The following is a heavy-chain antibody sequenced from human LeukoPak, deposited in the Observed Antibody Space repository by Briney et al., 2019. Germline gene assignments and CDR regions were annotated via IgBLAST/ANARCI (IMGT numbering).Heavy chain of an antibody. V-gene: IGHV4-59*01. CDR1: GGSISSYY. CDR2: IYYSGST. J-gene: IGHJ4*02. Sequence: SETLSFTCTVSGGSISSYYWSWIRQPPGKGLEWIGYIYYSGSTNYNPSLKSRVTISVDTSKNQFSLKLSSVTAADTAVYYCASTPYYYDSSGHYTGVLGYWGQGTLVTVSS. D-gene: IGHD3-22*01. CDR3: ASTPYYYDSSGHYTGVLGY.